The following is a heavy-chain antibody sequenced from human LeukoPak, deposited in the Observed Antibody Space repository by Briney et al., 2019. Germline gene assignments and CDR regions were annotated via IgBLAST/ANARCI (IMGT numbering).Heavy chain of an antibody. V-gene: IGHV3-49*03. J-gene: IGHJ4*02. CDR2: IRSKAYGGTA. Sequence: GGSLRLSCTASGFTFGDHSVSWFRQAPGKGLEGVGFIRSKAYGGTAEYAASVKGRFTISRDDSKSVAYLQMDSLKTEDTAVYYCTREIRYFDWFQAGYRGQGTLVTVSS. CDR3: TREIRYFDWFQAGY. CDR1: GFTFGDHS. D-gene: IGHD3-9*01.